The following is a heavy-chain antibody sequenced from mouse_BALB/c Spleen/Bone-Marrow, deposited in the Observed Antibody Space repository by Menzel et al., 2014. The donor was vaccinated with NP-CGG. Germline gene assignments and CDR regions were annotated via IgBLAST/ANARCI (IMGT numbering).Heavy chain of an antibody. CDR2: ISYSGST. V-gene: IGHV3-2*02. CDR3: VRKALYFAMDY. Sequence: DVQLQESGPGLVKPSQSLSLTCTVTGYSITSDYAWHWIRQFPGNKLEWMGYISYSGSTSYNPSLKSRISITRDTSKNQFFLQLNSVTTEDTATYYCVRKALYFAMDYWGQGTSVTVSS. CDR1: GYSITSDYA. J-gene: IGHJ4*01.